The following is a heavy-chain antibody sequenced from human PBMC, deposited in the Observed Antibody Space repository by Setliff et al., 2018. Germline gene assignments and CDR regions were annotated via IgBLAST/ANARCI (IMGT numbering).Heavy chain of an antibody. CDR2: VYYSGST. CDR1: GGSISSYY. V-gene: IGHV4-59*08. CDR3: AKGRGEMDS. J-gene: IGHJ4*02. D-gene: IGHD3-10*01. Sequence: PSETLSLTCTVSGGSISSYYWSWIRQPPGKGLEWIGYVYYSGSTNYNPSLKSRVTMSIDTSKNQFSLKLSSVTAADTAVYYCAKGRGEMDSWGQGILVTVSS.